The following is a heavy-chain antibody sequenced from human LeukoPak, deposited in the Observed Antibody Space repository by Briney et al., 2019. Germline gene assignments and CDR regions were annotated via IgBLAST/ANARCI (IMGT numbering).Heavy chain of an antibody. CDR2: INTSGGTI. Sequence: PGGSLRLSCAASGFTFSDYSMSWIRQAPGKGLECISYINTSGGTIYYADSVKGRFTISRDNANNSLYLQMNNVRAEDTAVYYCARDRRVDCSSTSCPGMDVWGQGTTVTVSS. J-gene: IGHJ6*02. CDR1: GFTFSDYS. D-gene: IGHD2-2*01. V-gene: IGHV3-11*04. CDR3: ARDRRVDCSSTSCPGMDV.